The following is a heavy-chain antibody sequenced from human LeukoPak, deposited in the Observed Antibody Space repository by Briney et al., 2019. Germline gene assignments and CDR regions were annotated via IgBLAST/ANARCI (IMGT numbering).Heavy chain of an antibody. D-gene: IGHD3-22*01. J-gene: IGHJ1*01. V-gene: IGHV1-2*02. CDR1: EYTFTGYD. CDR2: INPNSGGT. CDR3: ARDDYYDSSGYYKNKEYFQH. Sequence: ASVKVSCKASEYTFTGYDMPWVRRAPGQGLEWMGWINPNSGGTNYAQKFQGRVTMTRDTSISTAYMELSRLRSDDTAVYYCARDDYYDSSGYYKNKEYFQHWGQGTLVTVSS.